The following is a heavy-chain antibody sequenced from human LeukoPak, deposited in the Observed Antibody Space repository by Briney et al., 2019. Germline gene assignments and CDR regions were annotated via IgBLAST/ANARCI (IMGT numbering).Heavy chain of an antibody. V-gene: IGHV3-7*01. Sequence: GGSLRLSCAASGFTFSSYWMSWVRQAPGKGLEWVANIKQDGSEKYYVDSVKGRFTISRDNAKNSLYLQMNSLRAEDTAVYYCARNKGSYGPYYYYYYMDVWGKGTTVTVSS. D-gene: IGHD5-18*01. CDR3: ARNKGSYGPYYYYYYMDV. J-gene: IGHJ6*03. CDR2: IKQDGSEK. CDR1: GFTFSSYW.